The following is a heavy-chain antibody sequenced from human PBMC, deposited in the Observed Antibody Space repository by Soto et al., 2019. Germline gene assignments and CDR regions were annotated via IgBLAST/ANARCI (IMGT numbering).Heavy chain of an antibody. V-gene: IGHV1-69*13. CDR1: GGTFSSYA. Sequence: SVKVSCKASGGTFSSYAISWVRQAPGQGLEWMGGIIPIFGTANYAQKFQGRVTITADESTSTAYMELSSLRSGDTAVYYCAKPNGRLYFDYWGQGTLVTVSS. D-gene: IGHD1-1*01. CDR3: AKPNGRLYFDY. CDR2: IIPIFGTA. J-gene: IGHJ4*02.